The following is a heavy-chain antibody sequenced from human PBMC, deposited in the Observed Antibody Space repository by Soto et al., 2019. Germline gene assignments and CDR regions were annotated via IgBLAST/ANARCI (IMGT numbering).Heavy chain of an antibody. CDR2: IIPIFDTT. CDR1: GGTFSSFV. CDR3: GGRYEWVRFFVC. Sequence: QVQLVQSGAEVKKPGSSVKVSCKASGGTFSSFVISWVRQAPGQGLEWMGGIIPIFDTTNYAQKFQGRVTIAAVDSTCTACLGLRSLCFEDSAVYYCGGRYEWVRFFVCWGQGTLVTVSS. D-gene: IGHD3-16*01. J-gene: IGHJ4*02. V-gene: IGHV1-69*12.